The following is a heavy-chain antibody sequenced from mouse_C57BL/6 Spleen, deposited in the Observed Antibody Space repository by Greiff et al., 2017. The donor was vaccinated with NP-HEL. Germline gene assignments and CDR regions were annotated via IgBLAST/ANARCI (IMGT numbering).Heavy chain of an antibody. D-gene: IGHD3-2*02. J-gene: IGHJ3*01. CDR3: AIGSSGPDWFAY. Sequence: VQVVESGAELVKPGASVKISCKASGYAFSSYWMNWVKQRPGKGLEWIGQIYPGDGDTNYNGKFKGKATLTADKSSSTAYMQLSSLTSEDSAVYFCAIGSSGPDWFAYWGQGTLVTVSA. CDR1: GYAFSSYW. CDR2: IYPGDGDT. V-gene: IGHV1-80*01.